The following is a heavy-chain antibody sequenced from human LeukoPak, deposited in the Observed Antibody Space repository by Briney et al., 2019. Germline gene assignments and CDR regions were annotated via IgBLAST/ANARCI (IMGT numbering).Heavy chain of an antibody. V-gene: IGHV4-34*01. CDR3: ARFRRDGYNNP. CDR2: INHSGST. CDR1: GGSFSGYY. Sequence: PSETLSLTCAVYGGSFSGYYWSWIRQPPGKGLEWIGEINHSGSTNYNPSLKRRVTISVDTSKNQFSLKLSSVTAADTAVYYCARFRRDGYNNPWGQGTLVTVSS. J-gene: IGHJ5*02. D-gene: IGHD5-24*01.